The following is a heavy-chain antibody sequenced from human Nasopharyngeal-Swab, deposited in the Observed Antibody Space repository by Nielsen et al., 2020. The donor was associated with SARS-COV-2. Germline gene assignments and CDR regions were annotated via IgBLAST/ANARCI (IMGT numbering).Heavy chain of an antibody. D-gene: IGHD4-11*01. J-gene: IGHJ4*02. CDR3: ARDTDFDY. V-gene: IGHV3-74*01. CDR1: GFTISGYW. Sequence: LKISCAASGFTISGYWMHWVRQVPGKGLVWVSRINSDGTITSYADSVRGRFTTSRDNAKNTLYLQMNSLGVEDTGVYHCARDTDFDYWGQGTPVTVSS. CDR2: INSDGTIT.